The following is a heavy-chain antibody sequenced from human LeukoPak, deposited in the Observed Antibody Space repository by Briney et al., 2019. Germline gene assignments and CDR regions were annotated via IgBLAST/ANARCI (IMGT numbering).Heavy chain of an antibody. Sequence: PGRCLRLSCAPSGFTFSSDSMNWVRQAPGKGLGCVSSISSSSSYIYYADSVKGRFTISRDNAKNSLYLQMNSLRAGDTAVYYCARDYGDPSTYYWGQGTLVTVSS. CDR3: ARDYGDPSTYY. CDR1: GFTFSSDS. CDR2: ISSSSSYI. J-gene: IGHJ4*02. V-gene: IGHV3-21*01. D-gene: IGHD4-17*01.